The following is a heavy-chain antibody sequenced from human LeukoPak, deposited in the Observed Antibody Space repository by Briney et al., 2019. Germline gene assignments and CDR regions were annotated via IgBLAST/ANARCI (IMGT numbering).Heavy chain of an antibody. Sequence: GGSLRLSCAASGFMFTSYSMNRVRQAPVKGLEWVAYISSPSTNIYYVDSVKGRFTISRDNAKNSLYLQMNSLRDEDTAVYYCGRESYWGSSGKGFDCWGQGTLVTVSS. CDR2: ISSPSTNI. D-gene: IGHD7-27*01. J-gene: IGHJ4*02. CDR1: GFMFTSYS. V-gene: IGHV3-48*02. CDR3: GRESYWGSSGKGFDC.